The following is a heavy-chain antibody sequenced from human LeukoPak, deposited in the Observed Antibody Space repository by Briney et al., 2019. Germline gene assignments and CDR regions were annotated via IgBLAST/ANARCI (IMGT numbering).Heavy chain of an antibody. CDR1: GYTFTSYD. CDR2: MNPNSGNT. D-gene: IGHD2-15*01. V-gene: IGHV1-8*01. CDR3: ARRVVAATFYYYYYCMDV. J-gene: IGHJ6*03. Sequence: ASVKVSCKASGYTFTSYDINWVRQATGQGLEWMGWMNPNSGNTGYAQKFQGRVTMARNTSISTAYMELSSLRSEDTAVYYCARRVVAATFYYYYYCMDVWGKGTTVTVSS.